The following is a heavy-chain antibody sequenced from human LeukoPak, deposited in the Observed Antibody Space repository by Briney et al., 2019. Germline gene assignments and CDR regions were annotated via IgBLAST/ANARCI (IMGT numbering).Heavy chain of an antibody. V-gene: IGHV3-30*04. J-gene: IGHJ5*02. CDR3: ARDQTVTTLNWFDP. D-gene: IGHD4-11*01. CDR1: GFTFSTYA. Sequence: PGGSLRLSCAASGFTFSTYAMHWVRQAPGKGLEWVAVISYDGSNKYYADSVKGRFTISRDNSKNTLYLQMNSLRAEDTAVYYCARDQTVTTLNWFDPWGQGTLVTVSS. CDR2: ISYDGSNK.